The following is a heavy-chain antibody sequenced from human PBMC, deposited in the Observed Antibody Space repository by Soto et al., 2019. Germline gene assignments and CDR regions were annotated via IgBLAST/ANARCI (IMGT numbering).Heavy chain of an antibody. D-gene: IGHD3-3*01. CDR3: ARVGVSMEWLFPSPDNWFDP. CDR2: IIPIFGTA. CDR1: GGTFSSYA. V-gene: IGHV1-69*13. J-gene: IGHJ5*02. Sequence: SVKVSCKASGGTFSSYAISWVRQAPGQGLEWMGGIIPIFGTANYAQKFQGRVTITADESTSTAYMELSSLRSEDTAVYYCARVGVSMEWLFPSPDNWFDPWGQGTLVTVSS.